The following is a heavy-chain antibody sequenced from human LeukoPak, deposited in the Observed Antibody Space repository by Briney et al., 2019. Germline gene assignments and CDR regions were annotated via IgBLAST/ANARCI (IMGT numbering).Heavy chain of an antibody. V-gene: IGHV3-74*01. D-gene: IGHD3-3*01. CDR1: GFTFSSYW. CDR2: INTDGSNT. CDR3: ARDHSLEYGNWFDP. J-gene: IGHJ5*02. Sequence: GGSLRLSCAASGFTFSSYWMHWVRQAPGKGLVWVSRINTDGSNTRYADSVKGRFTISRDNAKNTLYLQMNSLRTEDTALYYCARDHSLEYGNWFDPWGQGTLVTVSS.